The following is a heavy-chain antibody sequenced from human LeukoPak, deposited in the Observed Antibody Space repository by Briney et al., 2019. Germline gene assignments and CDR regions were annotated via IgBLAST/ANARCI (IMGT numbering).Heavy chain of an antibody. V-gene: IGHV1-69*02. CDR1: GGTFSSYT. Sequence: SVKVSCKASGGTFSSYTISWVRQAPGQGLEWMGRIIPILGIANYAQKFQGRVTITEDKSTSTAYMELSSLRSEDTAVYYCARATQGQLGRNWFDPWGQGTLVTVSS. CDR2: IIPILGIA. CDR3: ARATQGQLGRNWFDP. J-gene: IGHJ5*02. D-gene: IGHD6-6*01.